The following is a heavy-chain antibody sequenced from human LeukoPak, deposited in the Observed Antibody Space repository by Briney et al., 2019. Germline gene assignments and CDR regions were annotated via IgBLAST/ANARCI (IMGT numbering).Heavy chain of an antibody. CDR1: GFTFSDYY. Sequence: GSLRLSCAASGFTFSDYYMSWFRQAPGKGLEWVSYISTSGDIIHYTDSVKGRFTISRDDARNSLYLQMNSLRAEDSAAYYCATSSGSSAWGQGTLVTVSS. J-gene: IGHJ5*02. CDR3: ATSSGSSA. D-gene: IGHD3-10*01. CDR2: ISTSGDII. V-gene: IGHV3-11*01.